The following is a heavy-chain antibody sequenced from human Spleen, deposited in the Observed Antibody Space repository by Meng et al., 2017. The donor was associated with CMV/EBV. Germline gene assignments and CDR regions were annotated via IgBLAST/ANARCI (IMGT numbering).Heavy chain of an antibody. CDR2: ITSTSSTI. Sequence: GESLKISCAASGFTFSSYSMNWVRQAPGMGLEWLSYITSTSSTIYYADSVKGRFTISRDNADNSLYLQMNNLRADDTAVYYCATRMGTGYTNDWGQGTLVTVSS. D-gene: IGHD6-13*01. CDR3: ATRMGTGYTND. V-gene: IGHV3-48*04. J-gene: IGHJ4*02. CDR1: GFTFSSYS.